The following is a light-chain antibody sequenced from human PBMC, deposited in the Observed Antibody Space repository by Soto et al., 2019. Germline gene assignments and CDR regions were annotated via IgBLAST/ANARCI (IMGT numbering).Light chain of an antibody. V-gene: IGKV4-1*01. CDR2: WAS. CDR1: QSVLYSSNSKNY. CDR3: QQYYSTPLT. Sequence: DIVMTQSPDSLAVSLGERATINCKSSQSVLYSSNSKNYLVWYQQKTGKPPKLLIYWASTRESGVPDRFSGSGSGTDFTLTISSLQAEDVAVYYCQQYYSTPLTFGGGNKVEIK. J-gene: IGKJ4*01.